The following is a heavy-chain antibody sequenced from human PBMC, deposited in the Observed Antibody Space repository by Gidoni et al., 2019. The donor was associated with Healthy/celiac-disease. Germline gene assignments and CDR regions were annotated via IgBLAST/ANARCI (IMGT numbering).Heavy chain of an antibody. CDR3: ARVNGLGVVTPSYYYYGMDV. J-gene: IGHJ6*02. CDR1: GGTFSSYA. V-gene: IGHV1-69*04. D-gene: IGHD2-21*02. Sequence: QVQLVQSGAEVKKPGSSVKVSCKASGGTFSSYAISWVRQAPGQGLEWMGRIIPILGIANYAQKFQGRVTITADKSTSTAYMELSSLRSEDTAVYYCARVNGLGVVTPSYYYYGMDVWGQGTTVTVSS. CDR2: IIPILGIA.